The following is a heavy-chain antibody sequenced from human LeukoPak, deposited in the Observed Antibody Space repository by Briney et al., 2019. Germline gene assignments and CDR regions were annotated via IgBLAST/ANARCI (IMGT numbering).Heavy chain of an antibody. CDR3: ARGGPGVFAY. D-gene: IGHD3-10*01. V-gene: IGHV3-53*01. CDR2: MYSGGST. J-gene: IGHJ4*02. CDR1: GFTVSSNY. Sequence: GGSLRLSCAASGFTVSSNYMTWVCQAPGKGLEWLSVMYSGGSTYYAASVEGRFTISRDNSKNTVYLQMNSLRAEDTAVYFCARGGPGVFAYWGQGTLVTVSS.